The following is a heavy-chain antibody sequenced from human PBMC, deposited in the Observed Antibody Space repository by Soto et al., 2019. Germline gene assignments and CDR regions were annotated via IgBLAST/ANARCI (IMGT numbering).Heavy chain of an antibody. Sequence: EVQLVESGGGLVQPGGSLRLSCAASGFTFSSYSMNWVRQAPGKGLEWVSYISSSSSTIYYADSVKGRFTISRDNAKNSLYLQMNSLRDGDTAVYYCARDQETPDYWGQGTLVTVSS. CDR3: ARDQETPDY. J-gene: IGHJ4*02. CDR1: GFTFSSYS. V-gene: IGHV3-48*02. CDR2: ISSSSSTI.